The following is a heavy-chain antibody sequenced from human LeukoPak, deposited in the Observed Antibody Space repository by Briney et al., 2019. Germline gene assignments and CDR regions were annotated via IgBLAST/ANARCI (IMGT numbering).Heavy chain of an antibody. CDR2: ISRSGSTK. CDR1: GFTFSDYN. CDR3: ARARRYCDGDCSSGVYWYFDL. D-gene: IGHD2-21*02. Sequence: GGSLRLSCAASGFTFSDYNMRWIRQAPGKGLEWVSSISRSGSTKYYADSVKGRFTISRDNAKNSLFLQMNNLRAEDTAVYYCARARRYCDGDCSSGVYWYFDLWGRGTLVTVSS. J-gene: IGHJ2*01. V-gene: IGHV3-11*01.